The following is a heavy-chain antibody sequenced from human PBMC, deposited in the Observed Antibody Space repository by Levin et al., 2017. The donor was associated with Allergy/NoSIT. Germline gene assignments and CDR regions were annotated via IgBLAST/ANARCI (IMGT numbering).Heavy chain of an antibody. CDR1: GFTFSDYY. CDR3: ARADYGSGNLVDAFDI. CDR2: ISSSSSYT. D-gene: IGHD3-10*01. J-gene: IGHJ3*02. Sequence: TGGSLRLSCAASGFTFSDYYMSWIRQAPGKGLEWVSYISSSSSYTNYADSVKGRFTISRDNAKNSLYLQMNSLRAEDTAVYYCARADYGSGNLVDAFDIWGQGTMVTVSS. V-gene: IGHV3-11*05.